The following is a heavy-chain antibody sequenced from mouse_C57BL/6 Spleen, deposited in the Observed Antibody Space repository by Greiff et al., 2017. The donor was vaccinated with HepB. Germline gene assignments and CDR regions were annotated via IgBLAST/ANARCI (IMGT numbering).Heavy chain of an antibody. D-gene: IGHD2-1*01. CDR2: ISSGGSYT. CDR3: ARHDGNYDY. CDR1: GFTFSSYG. J-gene: IGHJ2*01. V-gene: IGHV5-6*01. Sequence: EVNVVESGGDLVKPGGSLKLSCAASGFTFSSYGMSWVRQTPDKRLEWVATISSGGSYTYYPDSVKGRFTISRDNAKNTLYLQMSSLKSEDTAMYYCARHDGNYDYWGQGTTLTVSS.